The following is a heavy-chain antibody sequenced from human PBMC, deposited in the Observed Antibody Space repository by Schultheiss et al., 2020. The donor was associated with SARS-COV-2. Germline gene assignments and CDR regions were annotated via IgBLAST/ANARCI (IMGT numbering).Heavy chain of an antibody. J-gene: IGHJ4*02. V-gene: IGHV1-2*02. D-gene: IGHD1-26*01. Sequence: ASVKVSCKASGYTFTGYYMHWVRQAPGQGLEWMGWINPNSGGTNYAQKFQGRVTMTRDTSISTAYMELSRLRSDDTAVYYCARDRRVGATNIDYWGQGTLVTVSS. CDR1: GYTFTGYY. CDR2: INPNSGGT. CDR3: ARDRRVGATNIDY.